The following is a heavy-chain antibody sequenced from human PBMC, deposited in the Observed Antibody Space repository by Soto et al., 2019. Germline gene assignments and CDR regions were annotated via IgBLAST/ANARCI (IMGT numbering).Heavy chain of an antibody. CDR3: ARAPGVTMVRGIDP. D-gene: IGHD3-10*01. Sequence: PSETLSLTCAVYGGSFIGYYWSWIRQPPGKGLEWIGEINHSGSTNYNPSLKSRVTISVDTSKNQFSLKLSSVTAADTAVYYCARAPGVTMVRGIDPWGQGTLVTVSS. V-gene: IGHV4-34*01. CDR2: INHSGST. J-gene: IGHJ5*02. CDR1: GGSFIGYY.